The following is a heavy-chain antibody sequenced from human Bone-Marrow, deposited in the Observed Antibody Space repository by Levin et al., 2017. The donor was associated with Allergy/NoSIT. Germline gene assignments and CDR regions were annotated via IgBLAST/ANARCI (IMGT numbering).Heavy chain of an antibody. D-gene: IGHD2-8*01. CDR2: IWYDGNNK. Sequence: RPGGSLRLSCAASGFTFSNYGMHWVRQAPGKGLEWVAVIWYDGNNKYYADSVKGRFTISRDNSKNTLYLQMNSLRAEDAAVYYCARASGDYCSNGVCYVGYFDYWGQGTLVTVSS. CDR1: GFTFSNYG. CDR3: ARASGDYCSNGVCYVGYFDY. J-gene: IGHJ4*02. V-gene: IGHV3-33*01.